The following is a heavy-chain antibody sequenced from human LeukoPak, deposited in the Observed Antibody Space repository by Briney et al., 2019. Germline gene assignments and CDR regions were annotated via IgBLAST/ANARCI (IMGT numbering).Heavy chain of an antibody. CDR3: ARRRRTTRHNWFDP. J-gene: IGHJ5*02. Sequence: SETLSLTCAVYGGSFSGYYWSWIRQPPGKGLEWIGEINHSGSTNYNPSLKSRVTISVDTSKNQFSLKLSSVTAADTAVYYCARRRRTTRHNWFDPWGQGTLVTVSS. CDR2: INHSGST. D-gene: IGHD2/OR15-2a*01. V-gene: IGHV4-34*01. CDR1: GGSFSGYY.